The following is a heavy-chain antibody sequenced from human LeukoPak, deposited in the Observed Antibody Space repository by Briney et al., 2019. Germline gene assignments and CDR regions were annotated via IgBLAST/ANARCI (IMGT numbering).Heavy chain of an antibody. V-gene: IGHV3-48*03. J-gene: IGHJ5*02. CDR3: ARDLATVTTGWFDP. Sequence: GGSLRLSCAASGFTFSSYEMNWVRQAPGKGLEWVSYISSSGSTIYYADSVKGRFTISRDNAKNSLYLQMNSLRAEDTAVYYCARDLATVTTGWFDPWGQGTLVTVSS. CDR1: GFTFSSYE. CDR2: ISSSGSTI. D-gene: IGHD4-17*01.